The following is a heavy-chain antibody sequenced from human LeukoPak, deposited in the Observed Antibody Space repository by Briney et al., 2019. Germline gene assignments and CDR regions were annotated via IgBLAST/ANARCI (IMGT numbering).Heavy chain of an antibody. CDR2: ISNSGSIK. CDR1: KFTFNRYS. V-gene: IGHV3-48*04. Sequence: GGSLRLSCAVSKFTFNRYSINWVRQAPGKGLEWVSHISNSGSIKYYADSVKGRFTISRDNVENSLYLQMDSLRAEDTAVYYCAKGTTVTTRELFDYWGQGTLVTVSS. D-gene: IGHD4-11*01. J-gene: IGHJ4*02. CDR3: AKGTTVTTRELFDY.